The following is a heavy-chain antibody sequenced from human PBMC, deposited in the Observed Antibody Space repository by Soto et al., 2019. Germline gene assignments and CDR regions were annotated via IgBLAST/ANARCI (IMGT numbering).Heavy chain of an antibody. J-gene: IGHJ6*02. CDR3: AREAPYCTSATCPKFYDMDV. D-gene: IGHD2-2*01. V-gene: IGHV1-69*19. CDR2: IIPILNSP. Sequence: QVQLVQSGAEVKKPGSSVKVSCKASGGTFGSYAITWVRRAPGQGLEWLGGIIPILNSPAYAQKFQARVVITADEVTSTAYMESNSLRFDDTAVYYCAREAPYCTSATCPKFYDMDVWGQGTTVTVAS. CDR1: GGTFGSYA.